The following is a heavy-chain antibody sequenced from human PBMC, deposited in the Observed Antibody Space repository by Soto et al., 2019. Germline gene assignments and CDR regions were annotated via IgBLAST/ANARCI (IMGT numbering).Heavy chain of an antibody. CDR3: ARDPSRGGDFDC. V-gene: IGHV3-7*05. Sequence: EVQLVESGGGLVQPGGSLRLSCAASGFTFSSSWMGWVRQAPGKGLEWVANIKPDGSTTYYADSLRGRFTVSRDNGNNFLYLQMNSLRAEDTAVYYCARDPSRGGDFDCWGQGTLVTVSS. CDR1: GFTFSSSW. J-gene: IGHJ4*02. D-gene: IGHD3-10*01. CDR2: IKPDGSTT.